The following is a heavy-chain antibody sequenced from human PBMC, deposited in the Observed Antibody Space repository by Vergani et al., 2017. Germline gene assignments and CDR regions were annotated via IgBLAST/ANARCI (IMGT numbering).Heavy chain of an antibody. J-gene: IGHJ4*02. V-gene: IGHV4-39*01. D-gene: IGHD5-24*01. CDR2: IYYTGST. CDR1: GGSISSSSHF. Sequence: QLQLHKSGPGLVKPSETLSLTCTLSGGSISSSSHFWGWLRQTPGKGLEWIGSIYYTGSTYYNPSLKSRVTISVDTSKNQFSLKLSSVTAADTAVYYCAKSGYRSFDYWGQGTLVTVSS. CDR3: AKSGYRSFDY.